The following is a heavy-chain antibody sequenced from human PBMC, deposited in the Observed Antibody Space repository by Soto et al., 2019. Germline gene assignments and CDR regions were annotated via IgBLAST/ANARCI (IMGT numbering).Heavy chain of an antibody. CDR3: ARGNRGGNSGIDY. V-gene: IGHV4-34*01. CDR1: GGSFSGYY. J-gene: IGHJ4*02. D-gene: IGHD2-21*02. CDR2: INHSGST. Sequence: NPSETLSLTCAVYGGSFSGYYWSWIRQPPGKGLEWIGEINHSGSTNYNPSLKSRVTISVDTSKNQFSLKLSSVTAADTAVYYCARGNRGGNSGIDYWGQGTLVTVSS.